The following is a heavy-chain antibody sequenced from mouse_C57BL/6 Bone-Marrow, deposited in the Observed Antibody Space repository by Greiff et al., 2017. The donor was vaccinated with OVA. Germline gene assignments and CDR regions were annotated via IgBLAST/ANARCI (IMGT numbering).Heavy chain of an antibody. V-gene: IGHV1-61*01. D-gene: IGHD1-1*01. Sequence: QVQLQQPGAELVRPGSSVKLSCKASGYTFTSYWMDWVKQRPGQGLEWIGNIYPSDSEPHSNQKFKDKATLTVDNSSSTAYMQLSSLTSEDSAVYYCARYYGSSPFAYWGQGTLVTVSA. CDR1: GYTFTSYW. CDR3: ARYYGSSPFAY. CDR2: IYPSDSEP. J-gene: IGHJ3*01.